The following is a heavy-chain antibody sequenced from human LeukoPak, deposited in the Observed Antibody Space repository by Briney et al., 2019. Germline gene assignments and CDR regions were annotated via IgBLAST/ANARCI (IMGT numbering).Heavy chain of an antibody. D-gene: IGHD2-15*01. CDR2: IRSKANSYAT. J-gene: IGHJ4*02. Sequence: GGSLRLSCAASGFTFSGSAMHWVRQASGKGLEWVGRIRSKANSYATAYAASVKGRFTISRDDSKNTVYLQMNSLKTEDTAVYYCTYTYCSGGSCFDYWGQGTLVTVSS. CDR1: GFTFSGSA. CDR3: TYTYCSGGSCFDY. V-gene: IGHV3-73*01.